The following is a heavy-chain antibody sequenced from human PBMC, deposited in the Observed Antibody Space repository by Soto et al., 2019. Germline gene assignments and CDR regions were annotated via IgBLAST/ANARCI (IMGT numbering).Heavy chain of an antibody. D-gene: IGHD6-13*01. V-gene: IGHV3-30*18. Sequence: GGSLRLSCAASGFTFSSFGIHWVRQGPGKGLAWVAVISYDGTKRYYSDSVKGRFTISRDHSKTTLYLQMNSLRPEDTAVYYCAKVAIAAGIDLWGRGTLVTVSS. J-gene: IGHJ2*01. CDR3: AKVAIAAGIDL. CDR2: ISYDGTKR. CDR1: GFTFSSFG.